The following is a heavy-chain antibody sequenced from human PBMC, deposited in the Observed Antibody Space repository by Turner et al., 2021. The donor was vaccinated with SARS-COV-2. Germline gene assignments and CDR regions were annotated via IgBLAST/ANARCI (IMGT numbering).Heavy chain of an antibody. D-gene: IGHD6-19*01. V-gene: IGHV4-34*01. CDR3: ARGYYNAAYSSGWYVYNAEYFQN. J-gene: IGHJ1*01. CDR2: INHSGST. CDR1: GGSFSGYY. Sequence: QVQLQQWGAGLLKPSETLSLTCAVYGGSFSGYYWSWIRQPPGKGLEWIGEINHSGSTIYNPSLKSRVTISVDTSKNQFSLKLSSVTAADTAVYYCARGYYNAAYSSGWYVYNAEYFQNWGQGTLVTVSS.